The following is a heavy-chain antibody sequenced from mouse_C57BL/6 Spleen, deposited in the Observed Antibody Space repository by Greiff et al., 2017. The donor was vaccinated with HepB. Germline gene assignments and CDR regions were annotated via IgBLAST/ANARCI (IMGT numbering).Heavy chain of an antibody. J-gene: IGHJ2*01. D-gene: IGHD1-1*01. CDR3: AIGWGHYYGSLDY. V-gene: IGHV1-74*01. CDR2: IHPSDSDT. CDR1: GYTFTSYW. Sequence: QVHVKQPGAELVKPGASVKVSCKASGYTFTSYWMHWVKQRPGQGLEWIGRIHPSDSDTNYNQKFKGKATLTVDKSSSTAYMQLSSLTSEDSAVYYCAIGWGHYYGSLDYWGQGTTLTVSS.